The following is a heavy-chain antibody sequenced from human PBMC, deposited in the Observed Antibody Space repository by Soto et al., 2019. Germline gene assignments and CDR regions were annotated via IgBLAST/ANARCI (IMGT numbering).Heavy chain of an antibody. CDR1: GYTFTGDY. CDR3: ARSSRQLHYYYYGMDY. V-gene: IGHV1-2*04. CDR2: INPNSGGT. Sequence: DSLKVSCKASGYTFTGDYMHWVRQAPGEGLEWMGWINPNSGGTNYAQKFQSWVTMTRDTSISTAYMELSRLRSDDTAVYCCARSSRQLHYYYYGMDYWGQGTTVTVSS. D-gene: IGHD6-13*01. J-gene: IGHJ6*02.